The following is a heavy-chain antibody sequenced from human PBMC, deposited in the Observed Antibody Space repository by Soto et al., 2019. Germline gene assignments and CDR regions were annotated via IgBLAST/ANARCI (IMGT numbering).Heavy chain of an antibody. Sequence: SETLSLTCAVYGGSFSGYYWSWIRQPPGKGLEWIGEINHSGRTYYNLSLKSRLGMSLDTSKNQFSLKMTSMTAADTAVYYCARMLADGYHLWGQGTLVTVSS. V-gene: IGHV4-34*01. CDR3: ARMLADGYHL. CDR1: GGSFSGYY. CDR2: INHSGRT. J-gene: IGHJ4*02. D-gene: IGHD2-2*01.